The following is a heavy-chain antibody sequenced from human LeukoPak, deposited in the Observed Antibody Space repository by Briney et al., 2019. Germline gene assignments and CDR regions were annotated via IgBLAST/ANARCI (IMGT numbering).Heavy chain of an antibody. Sequence: GGSLRLSCAASGFTFSSSAMSWVRQAPGKGLEGVSSISGSGGSTYYADSVKGRFTISRDNAKNSLYLQMNSLGDEDTAVYYCARGIMTPYYMDVWGKGTTVTVSS. J-gene: IGHJ6*03. D-gene: IGHD3-16*01. CDR2: ISGSGGST. CDR1: GFTFSSSA. V-gene: IGHV3-23*01. CDR3: ARGIMTPYYMDV.